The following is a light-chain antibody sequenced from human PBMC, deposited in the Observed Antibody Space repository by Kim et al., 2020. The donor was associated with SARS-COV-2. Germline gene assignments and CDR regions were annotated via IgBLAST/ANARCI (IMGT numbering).Light chain of an antibody. J-gene: IGLJ1*01. Sequence: QSVLTQPPSASGTPGQRVTISCSGSSSNIGTNTVNWYQQVPGTAPKLLIYSNNQRPSGVPNRFSGSKSGTSASLTISGLQSEDEAEYYCAAWDDSLNGYVFGTGTKVTVL. CDR2: SNN. CDR1: SSNIGTNT. V-gene: IGLV1-44*01. CDR3: AAWDDSLNGYV.